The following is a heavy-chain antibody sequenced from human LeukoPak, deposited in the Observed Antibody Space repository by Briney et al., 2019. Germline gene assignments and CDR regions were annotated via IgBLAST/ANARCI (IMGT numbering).Heavy chain of an antibody. CDR1: GFTFSSYG. J-gene: IGHJ4*02. V-gene: IGHV3-33*01. CDR3: VRDGGVSGYDLLDY. CDR2: IWYDGSNK. D-gene: IGHD5-12*01. Sequence: GRSLRLSCAASGFTFSSYGMHWVRQAPGKGLEWVAVIWYDGSNKYYVDSVKARFTISRDNAKNSLSLQMNSLRAEDTAVYYCVRDGGVSGYDLLDYWGQGTLVTVSS.